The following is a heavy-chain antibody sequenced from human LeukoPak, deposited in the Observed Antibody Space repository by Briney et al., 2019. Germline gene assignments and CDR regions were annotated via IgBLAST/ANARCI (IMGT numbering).Heavy chain of an antibody. Sequence: GASVKVSCKASGYTFIGYHIHWVRQAPGQGLEWMGWINPNSGGANYAQKFQGRVTMTGDTSISTAYMELRSLRSDDTAVYYCARDGRSGRYCSSTSCSVFDYWGQGTLVTVSS. V-gene: IGHV1-2*02. CDR2: INPNSGGA. J-gene: IGHJ4*02. CDR3: ARDGRSGRYCSSTSCSVFDY. D-gene: IGHD2-2*01. CDR1: GYTFIGYH.